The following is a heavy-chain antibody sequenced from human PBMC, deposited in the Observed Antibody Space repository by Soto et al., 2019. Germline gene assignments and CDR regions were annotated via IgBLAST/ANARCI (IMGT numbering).Heavy chain of an antibody. CDR1: GYAFTIYG. D-gene: IGHD2-2*01. Sequence: ASVNVSCKAAGYAFTIYGISWVRQAPGQGLEWMGWISAYNGNTNYAQKLQGRVTMTTDTSTSTAYMELRSLRSDDTAVYYCARALPAARYFDLWGRGTLVTVSS. V-gene: IGHV1-18*01. CDR3: ARALPAARYFDL. CDR2: ISAYNGNT. J-gene: IGHJ2*01.